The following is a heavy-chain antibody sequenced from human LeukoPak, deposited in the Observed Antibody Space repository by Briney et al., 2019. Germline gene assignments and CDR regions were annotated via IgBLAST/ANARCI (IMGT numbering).Heavy chain of an antibody. CDR2: LSGSGGGT. Sequence: GGSLRLSCAASGITLSNYGMSWVRQAPGKGLEWVAGLSGSGGGTNCADSVKGRFTISRDNAKNTLYLQMNSLRAEDTAVYFCAKRGVVIRVILVGFHKEAYYFDSWGQGALVTVSS. D-gene: IGHD3-10*01. V-gene: IGHV3-23*01. J-gene: IGHJ4*02. CDR3: AKRGVVIRVILVGFHKEAYYFDS. CDR1: GITLSNYG.